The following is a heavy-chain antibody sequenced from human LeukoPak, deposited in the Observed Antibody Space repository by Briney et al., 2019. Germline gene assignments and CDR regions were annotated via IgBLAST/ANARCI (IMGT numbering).Heavy chain of an antibody. V-gene: IGHV3-30*04. CDR3: AKDSVWFGETNPFDY. CDR2: ISYDGSNK. Sequence: GGSLRLSCAASGFTFSSYAMHWVRQAPGKGLEWVAVISYDGSNKYYADSVKGRFTISRDNSKNTLYLQMNSLRAEDTAVYYCAKDSVWFGETNPFDYWGQGTLVTVSS. D-gene: IGHD3-10*01. J-gene: IGHJ4*02. CDR1: GFTFSSYA.